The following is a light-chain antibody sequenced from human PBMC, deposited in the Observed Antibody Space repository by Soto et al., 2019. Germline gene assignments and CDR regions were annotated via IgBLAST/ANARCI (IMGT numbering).Light chain of an antibody. V-gene: IGKV1-39*01. J-gene: IGKJ3*01. CDR3: QQANSFPFT. CDR1: QSISSY. CDR2: AAF. Sequence: DIQMTQSPSSLSASVGDRVTITCRASQSISSYLNWYQQKPGKAPKLLIYAAFSLQRGVPSRFSGSGSGTDFTLTISSLQTEDFATYYCQQANSFPFTFGPGTKVDIK.